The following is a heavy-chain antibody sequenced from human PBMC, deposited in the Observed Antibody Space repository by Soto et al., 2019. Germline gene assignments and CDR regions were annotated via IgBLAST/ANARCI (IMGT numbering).Heavy chain of an antibody. CDR1: GGTFSSYA. Sequence: SVKVSCKASGGTFSSYAISWVRQAPGQGLEWMGGIIPVFGTGIYAQKFQGRVTITADKSTNTAYMELSSLRSEDTAVYFCARVGGTGGYTYGLDYWGQGTLVTV. CDR2: IIPVFGTG. D-gene: IGHD5-18*01. CDR3: ARVGGTGGYTYGLDY. V-gene: IGHV1-69*06. J-gene: IGHJ4*02.